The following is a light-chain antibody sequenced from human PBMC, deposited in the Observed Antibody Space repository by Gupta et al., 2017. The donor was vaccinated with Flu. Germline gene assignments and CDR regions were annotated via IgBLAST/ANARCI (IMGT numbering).Light chain of an antibody. J-gene: IGKJ1*01. CDR2: SAS. CDR3: QQYNNWPAWT. V-gene: IGKV3-15*01. Sequence: ATLSVSPGERATLSCRASQSVRTNVAWYQQKRGQAPRLLIHSASIRATGIPARFSGSGSGTDFTLTITSRQSEDFGVYYGQQYNNWPAWTFGQGTKVAIK. CDR1: QSVRTN.